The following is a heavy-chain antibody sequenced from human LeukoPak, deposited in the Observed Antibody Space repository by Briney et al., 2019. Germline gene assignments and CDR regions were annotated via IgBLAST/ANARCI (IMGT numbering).Heavy chain of an antibody. J-gene: IGHJ5*02. D-gene: IGHD2-15*01. Sequence: SETLSLTCTVSGGSISRYYWSWVRQPPGKGREWVGYIYYSGSTNYNPSLKSRVTISVDTSKNQFSLKLSSVTAADTAVYYCARDYCSGGSCYFNNWFDPWGQGTLVTVSS. CDR1: GGSISRYY. CDR3: ARDYCSGGSCYFNNWFDP. CDR2: IYYSGST. V-gene: IGHV4-59*01.